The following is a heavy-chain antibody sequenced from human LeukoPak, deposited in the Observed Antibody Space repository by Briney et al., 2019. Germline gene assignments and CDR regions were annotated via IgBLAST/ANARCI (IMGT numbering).Heavy chain of an antibody. D-gene: IGHD3-9*01. J-gene: IGHJ6*04. CDR3: AEDGIRDFDWLLYSPYYYGMDV. CDR2: IVVGSGNT. Sequence: SVKVSCKASGFTFTSSAVQWVLHARGQPLEWIGCIVVGSGNTNYAQKFQERVTITRDMSTSTAYMELSSLRSEDTAVFFRAEDGIRDFDWLLYSPYYYGMDVWGKGTTVTVSS. CDR1: GFTFTSSA. V-gene: IGHV1-58*01.